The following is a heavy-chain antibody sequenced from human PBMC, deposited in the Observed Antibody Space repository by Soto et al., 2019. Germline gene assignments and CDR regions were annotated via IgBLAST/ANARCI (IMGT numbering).Heavy chain of an antibody. D-gene: IGHD3-22*01. CDR1: TYSISSGYY. J-gene: IGHJ5*02. CDR3: ARDFLSFDP. Sequence: SETLSLTCAVSTYSISSGYYWGWIRQPPGKGLEWTGSIYHSGNTYYNPSLKSRVTISVDTSKNQFSLKLNSVTAADTAVYYCARDFLSFDPWGQGTLVTVSS. CDR2: IYHSGNT. V-gene: IGHV4-38-2*02.